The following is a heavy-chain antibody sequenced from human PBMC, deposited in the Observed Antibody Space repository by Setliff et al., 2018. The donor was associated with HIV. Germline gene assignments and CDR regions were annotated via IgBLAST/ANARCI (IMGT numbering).Heavy chain of an antibody. V-gene: IGHV3-21*01. CDR3: ARDDYGSVDY. CDR2: ISSSSYYI. CDR1: GFTFSSYT. J-gene: IGHJ4*02. Sequence: PGGSLRLSCAASGFTFSSYTMNWVRQAPGKGLEWVSSISSSSYYIYYADSVKGRFTISRDNAKNSLFLQMNSLRAEDTAVYYCARDDYGSVDYWGQGTLVTVSS. D-gene: IGHD3-16*01.